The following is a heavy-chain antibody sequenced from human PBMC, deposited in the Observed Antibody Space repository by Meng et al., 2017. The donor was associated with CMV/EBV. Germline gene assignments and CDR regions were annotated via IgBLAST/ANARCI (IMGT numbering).Heavy chain of an antibody. CDR3: ARGSGAGTTWSYFDY. J-gene: IGHJ4*02. CDR2: IIPIFGTA. Sequence: QGQLGPAVAGVKKPGASVKVSCKASGGTFSSYAISWVRQAPGQGLEWMGGIIPIFGTANYAQKFQGRVTITADESTSTAYMELSSLRSEDTAVYYCARGSGAGTTWSYFDYWGQGTLVTVSS. D-gene: IGHD1-7*01. CDR1: GGTFSSYA. V-gene: IGHV1-69*12.